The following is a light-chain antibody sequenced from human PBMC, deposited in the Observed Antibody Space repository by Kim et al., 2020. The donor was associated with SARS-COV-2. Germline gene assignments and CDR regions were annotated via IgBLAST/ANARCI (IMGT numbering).Light chain of an antibody. V-gene: IGKV1-39*01. CDR3: QQSHTAPLLT. Sequence: AVGDRVTITWRASQNMNSFLNWYQQRPGKAPKLLIYAASTWQIGVPSRFSGSGSGTDFTLTITSLQPEDFATYYCQQSHTAPLLTFGGGTKVDIK. CDR2: AAS. J-gene: IGKJ4*01. CDR1: QNMNSF.